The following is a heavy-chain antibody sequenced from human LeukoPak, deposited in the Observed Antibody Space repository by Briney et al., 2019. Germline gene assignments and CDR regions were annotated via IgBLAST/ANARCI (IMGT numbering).Heavy chain of an antibody. CDR1: GFTFSSYG. Sequence: PGGSLRLSCAASGFTFSSYGMHWVRQAPGKGREGVADIWYDGSNKYYADSVKGRFTISRDNSKNTLYLQMNSLRAEDTAVYYCARASFGYSSSWYTTGLRYWGQGTLVTVSS. V-gene: IGHV3-33*01. D-gene: IGHD6-13*01. CDR3: ARASFGYSSSWYTTGLRY. J-gene: IGHJ4*02. CDR2: IWYDGSNK.